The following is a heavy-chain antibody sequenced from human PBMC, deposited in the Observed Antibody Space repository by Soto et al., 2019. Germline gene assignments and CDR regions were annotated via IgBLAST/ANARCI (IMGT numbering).Heavy chain of an antibody. CDR1: GGTFSSYT. CDR2: IIPILGIA. V-gene: IGHV1-69*08. D-gene: IGHD6-25*01. Sequence: QVQLVQSGAEVKKPGSSVKVSCKASGGTFSSYTISWVRQAPGQGLEWMGRIIPILGIANYAQKFHGRVTITADKSTSTAYMELSSLRSEDTAVYYCARDPAAPAYYCYMDVWVKGTTVTVSS. CDR3: ARDPAAPAYYCYMDV. J-gene: IGHJ6*03.